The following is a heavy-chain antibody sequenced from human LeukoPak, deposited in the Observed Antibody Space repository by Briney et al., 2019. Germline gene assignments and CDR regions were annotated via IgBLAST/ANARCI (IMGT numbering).Heavy chain of an antibody. J-gene: IGHJ4*02. Sequence: PGGSLRLPCAASGFSLSNYGMHWVRQSPGKGLEWLSYISSSSSTIYYADSVKGRFTISRDNAKNSLYLQMNSLRAEDTAVYYCATQTVAGGYCGQGTLVTVSS. CDR3: ATQTVAGGY. V-gene: IGHV3-48*01. CDR1: GFSLSNYG. CDR2: ISSSSSTI. D-gene: IGHD1-14*01.